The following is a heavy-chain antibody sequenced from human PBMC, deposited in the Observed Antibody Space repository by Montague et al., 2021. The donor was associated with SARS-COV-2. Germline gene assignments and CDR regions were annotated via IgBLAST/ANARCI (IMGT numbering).Heavy chain of an antibody. Sequence: SLRLSCPASGFTFSSYAMHWVRQAPGKGLEWVAVISYDGSNKYYADSXXGRFTISRDNSKNTLYLQMNSLRAEDTAVYYCARDRGMITLGGVIVIDGMDVWGQGTTVTVSS. J-gene: IGHJ6*02. CDR1: GFTFSSYA. CDR2: ISYDGSNK. D-gene: IGHD3-16*02. CDR3: ARDRGMITLGGVIVIDGMDV. V-gene: IGHV3-30-3*01.